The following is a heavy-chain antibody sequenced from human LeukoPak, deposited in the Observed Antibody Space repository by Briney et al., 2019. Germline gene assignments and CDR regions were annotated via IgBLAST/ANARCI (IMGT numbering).Heavy chain of an antibody. CDR3: AREAGYGDYASLDY. D-gene: IGHD4-17*01. Sequence: GGSLRLSCAASGFTFSSYWMHWVRQAPGKGLVWVSRINSDGSSTSYADSVKGRFTISRDNAKNTLYLQMNSLRAEDTAVYYCAREAGYGDYASLDYWGQGTLVTVSS. CDR1: GFTFSSYW. J-gene: IGHJ4*02. V-gene: IGHV3-74*01. CDR2: INSDGSST.